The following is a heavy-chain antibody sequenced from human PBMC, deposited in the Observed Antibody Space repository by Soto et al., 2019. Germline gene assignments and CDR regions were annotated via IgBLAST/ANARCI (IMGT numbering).Heavy chain of an antibody. D-gene: IGHD6-19*01. J-gene: IGHJ4*02. V-gene: IGHV3-21*01. Sequence: GALRLSCAASGFTLSNYNMNWVRQAPGKGLEWVSFISSSSSYIYYADSVKGRFTTSRDNAKNSLYLQMNSLRAEDTAVYYCARDAAGRDYWGQGTLVTVSS. CDR3: ARDAAGRDY. CDR1: GFTLSNYN. CDR2: ISSSSSYI.